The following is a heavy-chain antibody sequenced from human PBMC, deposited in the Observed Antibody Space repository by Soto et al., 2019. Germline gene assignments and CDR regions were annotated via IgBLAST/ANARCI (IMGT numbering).Heavy chain of an antibody. CDR1: GYTFTSYW. Sequence: PGESLKISCKGSGYTFTSYWIGWVRQMPGEGLEWMGVIYPSDSDIRYSPSFQGKVTISADKSITTAYLQWSSLKAADTAMYYCRGGSCYFDYWGRGTQVTVSS. J-gene: IGHJ4*02. CDR2: IYPSDSDI. V-gene: IGHV5-51*01. CDR3: RGGSCYFDY. D-gene: IGHD2-15*01.